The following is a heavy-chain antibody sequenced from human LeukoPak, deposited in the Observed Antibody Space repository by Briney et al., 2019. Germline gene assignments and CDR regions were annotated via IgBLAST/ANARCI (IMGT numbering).Heavy chain of an antibody. V-gene: IGHV3-74*01. J-gene: IGHJ5*02. CDR1: GFTFSNCW. Sequence: GGSLRLSCAASGFTFSNCWVHWVRQAPGKGLVWVSRINTDGSSTNYADSVKGRFTISRDNAKNTLYLQMNSLRAEDTAVYYCARDLDGYRAGNGAWGQGTLVTVSS. CDR2: INTDGSST. D-gene: IGHD5-18*01. CDR3: ARDLDGYRAGNGA.